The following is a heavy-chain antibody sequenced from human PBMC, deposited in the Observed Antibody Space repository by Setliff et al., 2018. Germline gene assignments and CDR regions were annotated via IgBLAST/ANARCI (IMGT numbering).Heavy chain of an antibody. D-gene: IGHD3-10*01. Sequence: GGSLRLSCAASGFTFSSYSMNWVRQAPGKGLEWVSYITSSGSTIYYADSVKGRFTISRDNAKNSLYLQMNSLRAEDTAVYYCARDKDPWRWFGESSLGYWGQGTLVTVSS. CDR3: ARDKDPWRWFGESSLGY. V-gene: IGHV3-48*04. CDR1: GFTFSSYS. J-gene: IGHJ4*02. CDR2: ITSSGSTI.